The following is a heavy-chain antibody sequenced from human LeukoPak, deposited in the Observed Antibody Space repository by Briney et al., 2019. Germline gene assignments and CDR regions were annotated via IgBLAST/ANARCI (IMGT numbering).Heavy chain of an antibody. D-gene: IGHD3-22*01. CDR2: IYHSGST. CDR3: ARGPSYYYDSSGYYIPPPVRFFDY. Sequence: LRLSCAASGFTFSSYSMSWVRQAPGKGLEWIGYIYHSGSTYYNPSLKSRVTISVDRSTNQFSLKLSSVTAADTAVYYCARGPSYYYDSSGYYIPPPVRFFDYWGQGTLVTVSS. J-gene: IGHJ4*02. CDR1: GFTFSSYSM. V-gene: IGHV4-30-2*01.